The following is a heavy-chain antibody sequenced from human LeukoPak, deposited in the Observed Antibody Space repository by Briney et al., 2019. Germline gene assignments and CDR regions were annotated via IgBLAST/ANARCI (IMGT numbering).Heavy chain of an antibody. V-gene: IGHV1-46*01. D-gene: IGHD3-10*01. CDR1: GYTFTSYY. Sequence: ASVKVSCKASGYTFTSYYMHWVRQAPGQGLEWMGIINPSGGSTSYAQKFRGRVTMTRDTSTSTVYMELSSLRSEDTAVYYCASGDRIGNWFDPWGQGTLVTVSS. CDR2: INPSGGST. CDR3: ASGDRIGNWFDP. J-gene: IGHJ5*02.